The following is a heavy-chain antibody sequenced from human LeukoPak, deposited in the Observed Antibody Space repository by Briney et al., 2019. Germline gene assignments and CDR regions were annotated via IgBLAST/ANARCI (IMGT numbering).Heavy chain of an antibody. CDR3: ARKRRYCSSTSCPGAFDI. CDR1: GGTFSSYA. J-gene: IGHJ3*02. Sequence: SVKVSCKASGGTFSSYAISWVRQAPGQGLEWMGGIIPIFGTANYAQKFQGRVTITADESTSTAYMELSSLRSEDTAVYYRARKRRYCSSTSCPGAFDIWGQGTMVTVSS. D-gene: IGHD2-2*01. V-gene: IGHV1-69*13. CDR2: IIPIFGTA.